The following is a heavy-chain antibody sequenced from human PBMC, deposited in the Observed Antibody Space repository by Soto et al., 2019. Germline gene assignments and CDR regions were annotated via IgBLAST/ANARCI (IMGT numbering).Heavy chain of an antibody. D-gene: IGHD4-17*01. Sequence: GGSLRLSCAASGFTFSSYEMNWVRQAPGKGLEWVPFISSTGSTIYYADSVKGRFTISRDNAKNSLYLQMNSLRAEDTAVYYCAREPVNLYYFDYWGQGTLVTVSS. V-gene: IGHV3-48*03. CDR2: ISSTGSTI. CDR3: AREPVNLYYFDY. CDR1: GFTFSSYE. J-gene: IGHJ4*02.